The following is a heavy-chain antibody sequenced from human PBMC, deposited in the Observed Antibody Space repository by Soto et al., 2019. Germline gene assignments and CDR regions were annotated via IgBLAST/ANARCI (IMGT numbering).Heavy chain of an antibody. CDR2: ISSSGSTI. CDR3: ARDILRINWFDP. Sequence: GRSLRLSCAASGFTFSDYYMSWIRQAPGKGLEWVSYISSSGSTIYYADSVKGRFTISRDNAKNSLYLQMNSLRAEDTAVYYCARDILRINWFDPWGQGTLVTVSS. CDR1: GFTFSDYY. D-gene: IGHD4-17*01. V-gene: IGHV3-11*01. J-gene: IGHJ5*02.